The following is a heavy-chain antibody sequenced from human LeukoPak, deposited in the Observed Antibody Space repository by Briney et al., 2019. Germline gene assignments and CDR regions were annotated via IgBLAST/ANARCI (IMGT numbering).Heavy chain of an antibody. Sequence: SETLSLTCTVSGASISAFHWTWFRQPAGKGLEWIGLIYSSGSTLFNPSLKSRVAMSVDLTKNQLSLKLTSVTAADTATYYCARKDGDYWGRGTLVTVSS. V-gene: IGHV4-4*07. CDR2: IYSSGST. CDR3: ARKDGDY. CDR1: GASISAFH. J-gene: IGHJ4*02.